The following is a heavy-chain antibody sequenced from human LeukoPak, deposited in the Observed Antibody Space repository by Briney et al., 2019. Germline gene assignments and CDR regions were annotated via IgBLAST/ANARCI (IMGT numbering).Heavy chain of an antibody. CDR2: IKQDGSEK. CDR3: AKDLDPHYYGSGRSHYYYYYYMDV. D-gene: IGHD3-10*01. Sequence: GGSLRLSCAVSGFTFSSWWMTWVRQAPGKGLEWVANIKQDGSEKNYVDSVKGRFTISRDNAKNSLDLQMNRLRAEDTAVYYCAKDLDPHYYGSGRSHYYYYYYMDVWGKGTTVTVSS. V-gene: IGHV3-7*01. J-gene: IGHJ6*03. CDR1: GFTFSSWW.